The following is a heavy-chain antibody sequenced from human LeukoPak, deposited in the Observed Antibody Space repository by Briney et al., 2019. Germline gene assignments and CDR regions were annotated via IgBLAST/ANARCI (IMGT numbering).Heavy chain of an antibody. CDR2: ISSSGSTI. Sequence: GSLRLSCAASGFTFSDYYMSWIRQAPGKGLEWVSYISSSGSTIYYADSVKGRFTISRDNAKNSLYLQMNSLRAEDTAVYYCARDQVGYSSSWYGLWGQGTLVTVSS. CDR3: ARDQVGYSSSWYGL. CDR1: GFTFSDYY. D-gene: IGHD6-13*01. J-gene: IGHJ4*02. V-gene: IGHV3-11*04.